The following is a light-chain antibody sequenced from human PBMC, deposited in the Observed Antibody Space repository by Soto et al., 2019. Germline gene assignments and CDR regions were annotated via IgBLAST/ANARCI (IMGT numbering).Light chain of an antibody. Sequence: QPVLTQSPSASASLGASVKLTCTLSSGHSSYAIAWHQQHPEKGPRYLMKLNSDGSHSKGDGIPDRFSGSSSGAERYLTISSLQSEDEADYYCQTWGTGTLVFGGGTKLTVL. CDR2: LNSDGSH. CDR3: QTWGTGTLV. J-gene: IGLJ3*02. CDR1: SGHSSYA. V-gene: IGLV4-69*01.